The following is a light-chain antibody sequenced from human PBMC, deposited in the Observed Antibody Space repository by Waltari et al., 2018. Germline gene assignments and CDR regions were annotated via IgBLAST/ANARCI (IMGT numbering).Light chain of an antibody. V-gene: IGLV2-23*02. CDR2: EVT. Sequence: QSALTQPASVSGSPGQSIRISCTGTYSDVGTFNLAPCYLQHPGKAPKVIIYEVTKRTSGVSPRLSGSKSGNTASLTISGLQADDEGEYYCCSYASSSSFEGIIFGGGTKLTVL. J-gene: IGLJ2*01. CDR3: CSYASSSSFEGII. CDR1: YSDVGTFNL.